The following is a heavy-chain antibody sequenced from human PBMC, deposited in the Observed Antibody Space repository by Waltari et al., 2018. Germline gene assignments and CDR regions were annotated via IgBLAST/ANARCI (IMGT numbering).Heavy chain of an antibody. V-gene: IGHV4-39*07. CDR1: GGSISSTIYY. CDR2: MSHSGTA. CDR3: ARDTYWYFDL. Sequence: QLQLQESGPGLVKPSETLSLTCTVSGGSISSTIYYWGWIRQPPGKGLEWIGSMSHSGTALYNPPLKSRVTRSVDTSKNQFSLKLTSVTAADTAVYYCARDTYWYFDLWGRGTLVIVSS. J-gene: IGHJ2*01.